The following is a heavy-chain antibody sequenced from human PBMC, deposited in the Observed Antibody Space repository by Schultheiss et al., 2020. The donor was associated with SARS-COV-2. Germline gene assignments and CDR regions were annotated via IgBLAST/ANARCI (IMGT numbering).Heavy chain of an antibody. CDR1: GGSISSYY. D-gene: IGHD6-13*01. J-gene: IGHJ6*03. CDR2: IYYSGST. Sequence: SETLSLTCTVSGGSISSYYCSWIRQPPGKGLEWIGYIYYSGSTNYNPSLKSRVTISVDTSKNQFSLKLSSVTAADTAVYYCARRGSSPPWYYYMDVWGKGTTVTVSS. CDR3: ARRGSSPPWYYYMDV. V-gene: IGHV4-59*08.